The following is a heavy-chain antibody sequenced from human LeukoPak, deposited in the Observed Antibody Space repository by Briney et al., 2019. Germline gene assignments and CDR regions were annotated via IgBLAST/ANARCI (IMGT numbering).Heavy chain of an antibody. CDR3: ARGLYCSGGSCPDSAAG. V-gene: IGHV4-61*02. CDR1: GGSISSDNYS. D-gene: IGHD2-15*01. Sequence: PSETLSLTCTVSGGSISSDNYSWSWIRQPAVKGLEWIGRVYTSGSTNYNPSLKSRVTISVDTSKNQFSLKLSSVTAADTAVYYCARGLYCSGGSCPDSAAGWGKGTTVTVSS. CDR2: VYTSGST. J-gene: IGHJ6*04.